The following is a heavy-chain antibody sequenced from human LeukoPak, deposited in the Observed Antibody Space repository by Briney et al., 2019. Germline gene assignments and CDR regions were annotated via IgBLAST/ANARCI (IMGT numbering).Heavy chain of an antibody. CDR3: ARGGRGYCSGGSCYSEWFDP. CDR2: MNPNSGNT. D-gene: IGHD2-15*01. J-gene: IGHJ5*02. CDR1: GYTFTSYD. V-gene: IGHV1-8*01. Sequence: ASVKVSCKASGYTFTSYDINWVRQATGQGLEWMGWMNPNSGNTGYAQKFQGRVTMIRNTSISTAYMELSSLRSEDTAVYYCARGGRGYCSGGSCYSEWFDPWGQGTLVTVSS.